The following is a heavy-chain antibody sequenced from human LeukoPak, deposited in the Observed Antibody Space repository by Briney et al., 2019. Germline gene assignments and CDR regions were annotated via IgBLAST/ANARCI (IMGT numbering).Heavy chain of an antibody. D-gene: IGHD6-13*01. V-gene: IGHV1-46*01. Sequence: VSVKVSCKASGYTFTSYYMHWVRQAPGQGLEWMGIINPSGGSTSYAQKFQGRVTMTRDMSTSTVYMELSSLRSEDTAVYYCARGLVRYSSSCPLGYWGQGTLVTVSS. J-gene: IGHJ4*02. CDR3: ARGLVRYSSSCPLGY. CDR2: INPSGGST. CDR1: GYTFTSYY.